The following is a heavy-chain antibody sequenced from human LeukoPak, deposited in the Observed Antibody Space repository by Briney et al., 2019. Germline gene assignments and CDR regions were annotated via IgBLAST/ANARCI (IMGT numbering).Heavy chain of an antibody. CDR1: GFSFGDDA. CDR3: SRGLHDYGDSNYYFDQ. D-gene: IGHD4-17*01. Sequence: PGRSLRLSCTASGFSFGDDAWSWFRQAPGRGREVVSFIRKKGYGETTDYAASVRGRFTISRDDAKSTAYLQMNSLEIEDTALYYCSRGLHDYGDSNYYFDQWGRGTQVTVSS. V-gene: IGHV3-49*03. J-gene: IGHJ4*02. CDR2: IRKKGYGETT.